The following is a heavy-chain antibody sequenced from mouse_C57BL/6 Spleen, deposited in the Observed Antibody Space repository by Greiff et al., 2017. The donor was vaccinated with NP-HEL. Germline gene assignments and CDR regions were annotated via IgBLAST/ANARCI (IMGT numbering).Heavy chain of an antibody. CDR3: ARHSNYVGYAMDY. V-gene: IGHV1-18*01. CDR2: INPNNGGT. J-gene: IGHJ4*01. CDR1: GYTFTDYN. Sequence: DVKLQESGPELVKPGASVKIPCKASGYTFTDYNMDWVKQSHGKSLEWIGDINPNNGGTIYNQKFKGKATLTVDKSSSTAYMELRSLTSEDTAVYYCARHSNYVGYAMDYWGQGTSVTVSS. D-gene: IGHD2-5*01.